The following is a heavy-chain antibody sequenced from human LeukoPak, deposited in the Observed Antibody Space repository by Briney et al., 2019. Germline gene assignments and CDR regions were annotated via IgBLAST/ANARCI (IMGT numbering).Heavy chain of an antibody. CDR3: ARDGWEGGYSSSGFDY. V-gene: IGHV3-53*01. Sequence: GGSLRLSCAASGFTVSSNYMSWVRQAPGKGLEWVSVIYSGGSTYYADSVKGRFTISRDNSKNTLYLQMNSLRAEDTAVYYCARDGWEGGYSSSGFDYWGQGTLVTVSS. J-gene: IGHJ4*02. CDR1: GFTVSSNY. D-gene: IGHD6-13*01. CDR2: IYSGGST.